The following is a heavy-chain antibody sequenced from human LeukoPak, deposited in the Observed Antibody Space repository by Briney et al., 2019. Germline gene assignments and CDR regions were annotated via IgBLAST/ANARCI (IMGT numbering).Heavy chain of an antibody. CDR1: GYTLTELS. CDR2: FYPVDGET. CDR3: ATAPQWFGEVDAFDI. Sequence: GASVKVSCKVSGYTLTELSMHWVRQAPGKGREWVGGFYPVDGETIYAQRFHGGVTITAETSTDTANMALRSLRSEHRAVYYGATAPQWFGEVDAFDIWGQGTTVTVSS. D-gene: IGHD3-10*01. V-gene: IGHV1-24*01. J-gene: IGHJ3*02.